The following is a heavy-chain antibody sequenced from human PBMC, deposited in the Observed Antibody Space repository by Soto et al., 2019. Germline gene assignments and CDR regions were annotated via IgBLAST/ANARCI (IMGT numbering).Heavy chain of an antibody. Sequence: SETLSLTCDVSGYAISSGFYWAWIRQPPGKRLEWIGNIYFTGTTSYNPSLKTRVTMSVDTSKNQFSLRLSSVTAADTAVFYCARPPRIGTSGSPGDSWGQGTQVTVSS. CDR3: ARPPRIGTSGSPGDS. D-gene: IGHD3-10*01. CDR2: IYFTGTT. CDR1: GYAISSGFY. V-gene: IGHV4-38-2*01. J-gene: IGHJ4*02.